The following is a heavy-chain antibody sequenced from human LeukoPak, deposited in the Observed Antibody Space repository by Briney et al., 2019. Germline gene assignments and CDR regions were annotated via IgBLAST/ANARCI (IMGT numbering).Heavy chain of an antibody. V-gene: IGHV3-11*01. J-gene: IGHJ5*02. CDR3: ARDIVVVPLVMGWFDP. D-gene: IGHD2-2*01. CDR1: GFTFSDYY. Sequence: GGSLRLSCAASGFTFSDYYMNWIRQAPGKGLEWVSYISSGGSTIYYADSVKGRFTISRDNSKNSLYLQMNSLRAEDTAVYYCARDIVVVPLVMGWFDPWGQGTLVTVSS. CDR2: ISSGGSTI.